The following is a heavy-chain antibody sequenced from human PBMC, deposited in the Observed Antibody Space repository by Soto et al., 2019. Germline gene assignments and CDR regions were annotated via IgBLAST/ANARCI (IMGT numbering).Heavy chain of an antibody. D-gene: IGHD3-22*01. V-gene: IGHV4-4*02. J-gene: IGHJ4*02. CDR1: GGSISSSNW. CDR3: ARVKDYYDSSGYYGDFDY. Sequence: SETLSLTCAVSGGSISSSNWWSWVRQPPGKGLEWIGEIYHSGSTNYNPSLKSRVTISVDKSKNQFSLKLSSVTAADTAVYYCARVKDYYDSSGYYGDFDYWGQGTLVTVSS. CDR2: IYHSGST.